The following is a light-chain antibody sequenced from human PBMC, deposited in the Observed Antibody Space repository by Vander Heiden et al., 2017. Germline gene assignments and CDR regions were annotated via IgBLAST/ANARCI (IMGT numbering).Light chain of an antibody. V-gene: IGKV3-11*01. CDR1: QSVSSY. CDR3: QQRSNWPPYT. Sequence: EIVLTQSPATLSLSPGERATLSCRATQSVSSYLAWYQQKPGQAPRLLIYDASNRATGSPARFSGSGYGKDFTLTISSREPEDFAVYYCQQRSNWPPYTFGQGTKMEIK. CDR2: DAS. J-gene: IGKJ2*01.